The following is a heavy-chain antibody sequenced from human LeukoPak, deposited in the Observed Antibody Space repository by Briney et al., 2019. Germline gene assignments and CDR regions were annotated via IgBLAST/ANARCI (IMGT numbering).Heavy chain of an antibody. D-gene: IGHD1-1*01. CDR1: GFTFSSYA. V-gene: IGHV3-23*01. CDR3: AKGGLALERSRPDAFDI. J-gene: IGHJ3*02. CDR2: ISGSRGST. Sequence: GGSLRLSCAASGFTFSSYAMSWVRQAPGKGLEWVSAISGSRGSTYYADSVKGRFTISRDNSKNTLYLQINSLRAEDTAVYYCAKGGLALERSRPDAFDIWGQGTMVTVSS.